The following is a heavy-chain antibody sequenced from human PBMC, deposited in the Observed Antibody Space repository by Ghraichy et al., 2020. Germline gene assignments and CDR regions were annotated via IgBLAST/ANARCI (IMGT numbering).Heavy chain of an antibody. CDR3: ARDILCTSTSCYGMDV. J-gene: IGHJ6*02. CDR1: GFTFSSYI. V-gene: IGHV3-21*01. Sequence: GESLNISCAASGFTFSSYIMNWVRQAPGKGLEWVSSIDGSSSYIYYAASLKGRFTISRDNAKKSLFLQMNSLRAEDTAVYYCARDILCTSTSCYGMDVWGRGTTVTVSS. D-gene: IGHD2-2*01. CDR2: IDGSSSYI.